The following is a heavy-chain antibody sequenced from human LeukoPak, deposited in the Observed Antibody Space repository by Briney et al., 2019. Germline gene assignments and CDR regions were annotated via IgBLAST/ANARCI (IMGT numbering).Heavy chain of an antibody. Sequence: SQTLSLTCAISGDSVSSNSAAWNWIRQSPSRGLEWLGRTYYRSKWYNDYAVTVKSRITINPDTSKNQSSLQLNSVTSEDTAVYYCAREWAAAGTGSVFDYWGQGTLVTVSS. J-gene: IGHJ4*02. CDR3: AREWAAAGTGSVFDY. CDR2: TYYRSKWYN. V-gene: IGHV6-1*01. D-gene: IGHD6-13*01. CDR1: GDSVSSNSAA.